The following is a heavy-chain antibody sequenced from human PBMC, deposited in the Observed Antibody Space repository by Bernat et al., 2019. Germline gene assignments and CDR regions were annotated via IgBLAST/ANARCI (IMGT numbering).Heavy chain of an antibody. J-gene: IGHJ5*02. CDR2: INHSGST. D-gene: IGHD3-10*01. CDR1: GGSFSGYY. V-gene: IGHV4-34*01. CDR3: ARGLVAEMVQGVIISALFDP. Sequence: QVQLQQWGAGLLKPSETLSLTCAVYGGSFSGYYWSWIRQPPGKGLEWIGEINHSGSTNYNPSLKSRVTISVDTSKNQFSLKLSSVTAADTAVYYCARGLVAEMVQGVIISALFDPWGQGTLVTVSS.